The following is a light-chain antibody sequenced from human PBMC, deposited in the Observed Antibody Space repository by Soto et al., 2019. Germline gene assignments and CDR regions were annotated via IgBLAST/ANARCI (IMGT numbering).Light chain of an antibody. CDR3: MQATHFPRA. Sequence: DIVMTQSPLSLPVTPGEPASISCRSSHSLLHSNGYNYLDWYLQRPGQPPRLLIYKISNRFSGVPDRFSGSGAGTDFTLKISRVEAEDVGVYYCMQATHFPRAFGQGTKVDIK. CDR2: KIS. J-gene: IGKJ1*01. V-gene: IGKV2-24*01. CDR1: HSLLHSNGYNY.